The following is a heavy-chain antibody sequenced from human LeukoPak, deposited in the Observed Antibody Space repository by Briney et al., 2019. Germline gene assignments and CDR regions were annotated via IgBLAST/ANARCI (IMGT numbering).Heavy chain of an antibody. Sequence: GGSLRLSCAASGFTFSNYPMHWVRQAPGKGLEWVSAISGSGGSTYYADSVKGRFTISRDNSKNTLYLQMNSLRAEDTAVYYCASTGYYYGSGSYYPQGLFDYWGQGTLVTVSS. CDR1: GFTFSNYP. CDR3: ASTGYYYGSGSYYPQGLFDY. V-gene: IGHV3-23*01. D-gene: IGHD3-10*01. J-gene: IGHJ4*02. CDR2: ISGSGGST.